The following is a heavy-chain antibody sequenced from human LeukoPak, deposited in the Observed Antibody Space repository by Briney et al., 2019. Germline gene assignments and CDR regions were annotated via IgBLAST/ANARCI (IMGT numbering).Heavy chain of an antibody. J-gene: IGHJ4*02. Sequence: GGSLRLSCAASGFTFSSYSMNWVRQAPGKGLEWVSSISSSSSYIYYADSVKGRFTISRDNAKNSLYLQMNSLRAEDTAVYYCARERWDTAYVGFHHWAQGTLVSVSS. CDR2: ISSSSSYI. V-gene: IGHV3-21*01. D-gene: IGHD5-18*01. CDR1: GFTFSSYS. CDR3: ARERWDTAYVGFHH.